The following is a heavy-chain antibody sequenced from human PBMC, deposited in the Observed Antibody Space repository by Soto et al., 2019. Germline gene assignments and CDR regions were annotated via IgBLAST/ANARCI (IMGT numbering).Heavy chain of an antibody. D-gene: IGHD2-8*01. Sequence: EVQLLEPGGGVVQPGGSLRLSCAASGFTFSAYAMSWVRQAPGKGLQWVSGVGGSDTDKHYADSVRGRFTVSRDNFKNTLYLQMNSLRADDTAVYYCAKDATAVNGVWDPFDMWGQGTEVSVSS. J-gene: IGHJ3*02. CDR1: GFTFSAYA. CDR3: AKDATAVNGVWDPFDM. CDR2: VGGSDTDK. V-gene: IGHV3-23*01.